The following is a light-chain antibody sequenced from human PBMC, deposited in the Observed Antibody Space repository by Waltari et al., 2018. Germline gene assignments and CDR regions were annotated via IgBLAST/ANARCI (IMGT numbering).Light chain of an antibody. V-gene: IGKV3-15*01. Sequence: EIVMTQSPATLSVSPGERATLSCRASQSVSSNLAWYKQKPRQAPRLLISGASTRATGIPASFSGSGSGTEFTLTISSMQSEDFAVYYCQKYNTWPLTFGGGPKVALK. CDR3: QKYNTWPLT. CDR2: GAS. J-gene: IGKJ4*02. CDR1: QSVSSN.